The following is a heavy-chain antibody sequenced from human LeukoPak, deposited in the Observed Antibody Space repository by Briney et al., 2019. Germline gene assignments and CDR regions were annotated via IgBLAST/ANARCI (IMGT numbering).Heavy chain of an antibody. D-gene: IGHD2-8*01. J-gene: IGHJ4*02. CDR2: MSPNSGNT. CDR3: ARASLYCTNGVCYPTSRY. V-gene: IGHV1-8*01. Sequence: ASVKVSCKASGYTFTSYDINWVRQATGQGLEWMGWMSPNSGNTGYAQKFQGRVTMTRNTSISTAYMELSSLRSEDTAVYYCARASLYCTNGVCYPTSRYWGQGTLVTVSS. CDR1: GYTFTSYD.